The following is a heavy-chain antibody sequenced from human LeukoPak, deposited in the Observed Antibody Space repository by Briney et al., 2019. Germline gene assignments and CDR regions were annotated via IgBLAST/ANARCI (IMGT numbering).Heavy chain of an antibody. CDR3: ARGGCSSTSCYPYYFDY. CDR2: ISYDGSNK. J-gene: IGHJ4*02. Sequence: PGGSLRLSCAASGFTFSSYAMHWVRQAPGKGLEWVAVISYDGSNKYYADSVKGRFTISRDNAKNSLYLQMNSLRAEDTAVYYCARGGCSSTSCYPYYFDYWGQGTLVTVSS. D-gene: IGHD2-2*01. V-gene: IGHV3-30-3*01. CDR1: GFTFSSYA.